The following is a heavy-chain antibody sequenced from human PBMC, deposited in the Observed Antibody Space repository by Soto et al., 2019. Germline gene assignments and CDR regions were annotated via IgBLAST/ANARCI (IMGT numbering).Heavy chain of an antibody. J-gene: IGHJ6*02. D-gene: IGHD3-3*01. CDR2: ISYSGVNT. V-gene: IGHV3-23*01. CDR3: AKGEKSYDFWSGYHDYYGMDV. Sequence: EVQLLESGGGLVQPGVSERLPCTPSRFTFSICAKSWVRDSPGWGLVGVSAISYSGVNTHHADSVKGRFTISRDNSKNTLYLQMNSLRAEDTAVYYCAKGEKSYDFWSGYHDYYGMDVWGQGTTVTVSS. CDR1: RFTFSICA.